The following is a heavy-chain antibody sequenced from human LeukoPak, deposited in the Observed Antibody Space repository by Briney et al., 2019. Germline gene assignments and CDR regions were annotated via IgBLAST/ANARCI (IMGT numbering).Heavy chain of an antibody. V-gene: IGHV4-38-2*02. D-gene: IGHD5-12*01. CDR1: VDSTTSSYY. Sequence: PSETLSLTCSVSVDSTTSSYYWGWIRPTPGTGLEWIGTISHSGNTYYNPSLKSRVTISVDTSKNHFSLNLSAVTAADTAVYYCARVAYSGYDFRGTFDYWGQGTLVTVSS. CDR3: ARVAYSGYDFRGTFDY. CDR2: ISHSGNT. J-gene: IGHJ4*02.